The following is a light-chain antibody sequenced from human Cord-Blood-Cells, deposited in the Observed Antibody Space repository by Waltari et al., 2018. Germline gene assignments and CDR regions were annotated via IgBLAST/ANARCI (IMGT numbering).Light chain of an antibody. CDR2: AAS. J-gene: IGKJ4*01. CDR1: QSISSY. V-gene: IGKV1-39*01. CDR3: QQSYSTPPT. Sequence: DIPMTQSPYSLSASVGDRVTITCRASQSISSYLNWYQQKPGKAPKLLIYAASSLQSGVPSRFSGSGSGTDFTLTISSLQPEDFATYYCQQSYSTPPTFGGGTKVEIK.